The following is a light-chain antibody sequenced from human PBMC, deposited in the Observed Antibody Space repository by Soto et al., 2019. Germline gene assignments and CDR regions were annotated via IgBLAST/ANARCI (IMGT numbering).Light chain of an antibody. J-gene: IGKJ1*01. CDR1: QSVDSR. V-gene: IGKV3-15*01. CDR3: QQFSDSPPERT. CDR2: GAS. Sequence: ETVMTQPPAVLSVSPGERATLSCRASQSVDSRLAWYQQKPGQAPRLLIYGASTRATGIPARFSGSGSGTEFTHTISSLQSEDSAIYYCQQFSDSPPERTFGQGTKVEVK.